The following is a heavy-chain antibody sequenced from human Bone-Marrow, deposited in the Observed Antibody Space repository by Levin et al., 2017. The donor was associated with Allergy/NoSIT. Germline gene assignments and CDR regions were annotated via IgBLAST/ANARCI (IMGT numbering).Heavy chain of an antibody. CDR3: APEGLGIPVAGAAYFQH. Sequence: QPGGSLRLSCAASGFTFSTYAMSWVRQAPGKGLEWISAISGSGDSIHSADSVQGRFTISRDNSKNTLYLQMHSLRGEDTAVYYCAPEGLGIPVAGAAYFQHWGQGTLVTVSS. J-gene: IGHJ1*01. D-gene: IGHD6-19*01. V-gene: IGHV3-23*01. CDR2: ISGSGDSI. CDR1: GFTFSTYA.